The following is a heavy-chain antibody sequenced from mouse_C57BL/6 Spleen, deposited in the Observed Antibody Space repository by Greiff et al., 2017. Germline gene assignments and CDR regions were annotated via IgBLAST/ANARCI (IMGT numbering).Heavy chain of an antibody. Sequence: VQLQQPGAELVRPGSSVKLSCKASGYTFTSYWMDWVKQRPGQGLEWIGNIYPSDSETHYNQKFKDKATLTVDKSSSTAYMQLSSLTSEDSEVYYCARHYGSPYAMDYWGQGTSVTVSS. CDR2: IYPSDSET. V-gene: IGHV1-61*01. D-gene: IGHD1-1*01. CDR3: ARHYGSPYAMDY. J-gene: IGHJ4*01. CDR1: GYTFTSYW.